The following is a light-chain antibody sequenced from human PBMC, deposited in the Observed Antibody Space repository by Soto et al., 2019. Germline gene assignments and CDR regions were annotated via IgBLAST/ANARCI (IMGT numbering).Light chain of an antibody. CDR2: GTS. CDR3: QDSNTSPWP. Sequence: TQSPGTLSLSPGERATLSCRAVQSVTSIYLAWYQQKPGQAPRLLIYGTSFSASGIPDRFRGSGSGTDFTLPISSLEPEDSAVYYCQDSNTSPWPFGQGTKVEIK. J-gene: IGKJ1*01. CDR1: QSVTSIY. V-gene: IGKV3-20*01.